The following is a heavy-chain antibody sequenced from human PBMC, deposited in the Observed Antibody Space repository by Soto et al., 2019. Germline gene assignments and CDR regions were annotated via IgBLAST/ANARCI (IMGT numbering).Heavy chain of an antibody. Sequence: QVELVESGGGVVQPGRSLRLSCAASGFAFSAYGMHWVRQAPGKGLEWVALITNAGGGTYYLDSVKGRFVISRDDSRHTLHLQMNSLRAEDTAVYYCAKDLRVNVRFHQCGRDVRGQGTTFSVSS. V-gene: IGHV3-30*18. CDR2: ITNAGGGT. J-gene: IGHJ6*02. D-gene: IGHD2-2*01. CDR1: GFAFSAYG. CDR3: AKDLRVNVRFHQCGRDV.